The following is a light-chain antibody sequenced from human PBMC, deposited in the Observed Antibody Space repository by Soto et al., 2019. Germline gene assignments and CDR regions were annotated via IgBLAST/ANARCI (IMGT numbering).Light chain of an antibody. CDR2: EVS. CDR1: SSDVGGYTY. Sequence: QLVLTQPASVSGSPGQSITISCTGTSSDVGGYTYVSWYQQHPGKAPKLMIYEVSNRPSGVSRRFSGSKSGNTASLTISGLQAEDEADYYCSSYTSSSTVIFGGGTKVTVL. CDR3: SSYTSSSTVI. J-gene: IGLJ2*01. V-gene: IGLV2-14*01.